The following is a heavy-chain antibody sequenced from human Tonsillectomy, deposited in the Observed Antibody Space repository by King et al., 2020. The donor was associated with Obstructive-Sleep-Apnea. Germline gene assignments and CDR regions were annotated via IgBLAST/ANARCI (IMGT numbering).Heavy chain of an antibody. J-gene: IGHJ3*02. Sequence: QLVQSGGGVVQPGRSLRLSCAASGFTFSSYGMHLVRQAPGKGLEWVAVIWYDGSNKYYADSVKGRFTISRDNSKNTLYLQMNSLRAEDTAVYYCARENYDILTGYYPTDAFDIWGQGTMVTVSS. CDR2: IWYDGSNK. V-gene: IGHV3-33*01. CDR1: GFTFSSYG. D-gene: IGHD3-9*01. CDR3: ARENYDILTGYYPTDAFDI.